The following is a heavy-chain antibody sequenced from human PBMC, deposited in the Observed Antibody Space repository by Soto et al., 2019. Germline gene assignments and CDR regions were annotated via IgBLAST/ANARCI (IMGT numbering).Heavy chain of an antibody. J-gene: IGHJ5*02. D-gene: IGHD2-2*01. CDR2: INTDGSTT. CDR1: GFTFSTYW. CDR3: AGGLCSSTSCLHFDP. Sequence: GSLRLSCAASGFTFSTYWMHWVRQTPGKGLVWVSCINTDGSTTTYADSVKGRFTISRDNAKNTLYLQMNSLRAEDTAVYFCAGGLCSSTSCLHFDPWGQGTLVTVSS. V-gene: IGHV3-74*01.